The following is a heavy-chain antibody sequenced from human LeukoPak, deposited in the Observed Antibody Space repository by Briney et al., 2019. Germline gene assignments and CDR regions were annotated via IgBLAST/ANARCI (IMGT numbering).Heavy chain of an antibody. CDR2: ISYDGSNK. CDR3: ARSGYCSGGSCLNWFDP. D-gene: IGHD2-15*01. J-gene: IGHJ5*02. CDR1: GFTFSSYG. Sequence: GRSLRLSCAASGFTFSSYGMHWVRQAPGKGLEWVAVISYDGSNKYYADSVKGRFTISRDNSKNTLYLQMNSLRAEDTAVYYCARSGYCSGGSCLNWFDPWGQGTLVTVSS. V-gene: IGHV3-30*03.